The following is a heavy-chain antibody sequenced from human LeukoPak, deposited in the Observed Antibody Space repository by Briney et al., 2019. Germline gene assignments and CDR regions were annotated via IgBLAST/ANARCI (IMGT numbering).Heavy chain of an antibody. V-gene: IGHV1-69*06. CDR1: GGTFSSYA. CDR3: ARVAGTAMAHDAFDI. D-gene: IGHD5-18*01. J-gene: IGHJ3*02. CDR2: IIPIFGTA. Sequence: ASVKVSCKASGGTFSSYAISWVRQAPGQGLEWMGGIIPIFGTANYAQKFRGRVTITADKSTRTAYMELSSLRSEDTAVYYCARVAGTAMAHDAFDIWGQGTMVTVSS.